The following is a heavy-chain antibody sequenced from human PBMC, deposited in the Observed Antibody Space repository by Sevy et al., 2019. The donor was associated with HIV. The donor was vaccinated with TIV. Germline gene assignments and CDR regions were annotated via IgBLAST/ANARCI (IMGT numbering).Heavy chain of an antibody. V-gene: IGHV4-31*03. D-gene: IGHD1-26*01. CDR3: ARGGIVGAVGAYYYMDV. CDR2: IYYSGST. Sequence: SETLSLTCTVSGGSISSGGYYWSWIRQHPGKGLEWIGYIYYSGSTYYNPSLKSRVTISLDTSKDQFSLKLSSVTAAETAVYYCARGGIVGAVGAYYYMDVWGKGTTVTVSS. CDR1: GGSISSGGYY. J-gene: IGHJ6*03.